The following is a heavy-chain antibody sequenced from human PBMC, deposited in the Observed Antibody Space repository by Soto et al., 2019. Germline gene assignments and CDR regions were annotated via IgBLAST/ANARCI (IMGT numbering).Heavy chain of an antibody. J-gene: IGHJ6*02. CDR1: GFTFSSYA. CDR2: ISYDGSNK. V-gene: IGHV3-30-3*01. D-gene: IGHD3-3*01. CDR3: ARGYDFWSGYYYPYGMDV. Sequence: QVQLVESGGGVVQPGWSLRLSCAASGFTFSSYAMHWVRQAPGKGLEWVAVISYDGSNKNHADTVKGRFTISRDNSKNTLYLQMNSLRAEDTAVYYCARGYDFWSGYYYPYGMDVWGQGTTVTVSS.